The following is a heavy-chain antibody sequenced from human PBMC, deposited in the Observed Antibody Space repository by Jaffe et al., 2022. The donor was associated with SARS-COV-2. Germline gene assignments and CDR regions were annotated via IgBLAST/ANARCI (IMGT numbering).Heavy chain of an antibody. CDR2: INAGNGNT. CDR1: GYTFTSYA. V-gene: IGHV1-3*01. Sequence: QVQLVQSGAEVKKPGASVKVSCKASGYTFTSYAMHWVRQAPGQRLEWMGWINAGNGNTKYSQKFQGRVTITRDTSASTAYMELSSLRSEDTAVYYCARDLAVAGPNWFDPWGQGTLVTVSS. CDR3: ARDLAVAGPNWFDP. D-gene: IGHD6-19*01. J-gene: IGHJ5*02.